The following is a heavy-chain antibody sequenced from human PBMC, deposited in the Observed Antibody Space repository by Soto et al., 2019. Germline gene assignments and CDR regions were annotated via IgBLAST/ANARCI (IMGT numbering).Heavy chain of an antibody. CDR3: ARDARRVVAGNRVFDY. D-gene: IGHD6-19*01. J-gene: IGHJ4*02. V-gene: IGHV3-48*02. Sequence: EVQLVESGGGLVQPGGSLRLSCAASGFSFSSYSMNWVRQAPGKGLEWVAYISGGSSTIYYADSVKGRFTISRDNAKNALYLQVKSLRDEDTAIYSCARDARRVVAGNRVFDYWGQGTLVTVSS. CDR2: ISGGSSTI. CDR1: GFSFSSYS.